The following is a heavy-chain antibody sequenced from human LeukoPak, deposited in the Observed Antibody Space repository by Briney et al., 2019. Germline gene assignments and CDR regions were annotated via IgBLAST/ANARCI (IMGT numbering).Heavy chain of an antibody. V-gene: IGHV4-61*02. J-gene: IGHJ6*02. CDR3: ARDTATMGYYYGMDV. CDR2: IYTSGST. CDR1: GGSISSGSYY. D-gene: IGHD2-15*01. Sequence: SETLSLTCTVSGGSISSGSYYWSWIQQPAGKGLEWIGRIYTSGSTNYNPSLKSRVTISVDTSKNQFSLKLSSVTAADTAVYYCARDTATMGYYYGMDVWGQGTTVTVSS.